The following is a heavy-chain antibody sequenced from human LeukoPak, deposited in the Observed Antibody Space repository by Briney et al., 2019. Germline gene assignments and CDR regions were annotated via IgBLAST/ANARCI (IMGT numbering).Heavy chain of an antibody. J-gene: IGHJ6*03. D-gene: IGHD3-22*01. V-gene: IGHV3-23*01. CDR3: AKDWSNFDTMRYYYYYMDV. CDR2: ISGSGGST. CDR1: GFTFSSYA. Sequence: PGGSLRLSCAASGFTFSSYAMSWVRQAPGKGLEWVSAISGSGGSTYYADSVKGRFTISRDNSKNTLYLQMNSLRAEDTAVYYCAKDWSNFDTMRYYYYYMDVWGKGTTVTISS.